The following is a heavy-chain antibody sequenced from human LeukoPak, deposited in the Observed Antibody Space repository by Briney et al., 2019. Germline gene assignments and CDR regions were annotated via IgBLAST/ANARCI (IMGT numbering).Heavy chain of an antibody. CDR3: AKKSMSHYYYYYYMDV. D-gene: IGHD6-6*01. CDR2: ISGSGGST. CDR1: GFTFSSYA. V-gene: IGHV3-23*01. Sequence: GGSLRLSCAASGFTFSSYAMSWVRQAPGKGLEWVSAISGSGGSTYYADSVKGRFTISRDNSKNTLYLQMNSLRAEDTAVYYCAKKSMSHYYYYYYMDVWGKGTTVTVSS. J-gene: IGHJ6*03.